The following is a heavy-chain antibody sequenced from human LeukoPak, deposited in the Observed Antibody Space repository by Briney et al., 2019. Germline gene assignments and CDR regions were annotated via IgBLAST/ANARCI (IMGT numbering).Heavy chain of an antibody. CDR2: IIPIFGTA. D-gene: IGHD2-15*01. V-gene: IGHV1-69*08. CDR1: GCTLSSYT. J-gene: IGHJ3*02. CDR3: ARELRRRDCSGGSCYSDDFDI. Sequence: SVKVSCKGSGCTLSSYTISGVRQAPGQGLEWMGRIIPIFGTANYAQKFRGRVTITADKSTSTAYMELSSLRSEDTAVYYCARELRRRDCSGGSCYSDDFDIWGQGTMVTVSS.